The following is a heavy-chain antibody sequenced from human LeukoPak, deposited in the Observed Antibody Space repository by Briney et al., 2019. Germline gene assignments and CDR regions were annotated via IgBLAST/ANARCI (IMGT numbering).Heavy chain of an antibody. D-gene: IGHD3-10*01. V-gene: IGHV1-2*02. CDR2: INPNSGGT. CDR3: ARGSGNAFDI. J-gene: IGHJ3*02. Sequence: GASVKVSCKASGYTFTSYGISWVRQAPGQGLEWMGWINPNSGGTNYAQKFQGRVTMTRDTSISTAYMELNSLRSGDTAVYYCARGSGNAFDIWGQGTMVTVSS. CDR1: GYTFTSYG.